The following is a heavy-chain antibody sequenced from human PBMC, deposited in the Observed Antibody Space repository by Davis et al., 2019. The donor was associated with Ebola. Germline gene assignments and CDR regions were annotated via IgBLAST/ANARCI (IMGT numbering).Heavy chain of an antibody. D-gene: IGHD6-19*01. CDR2: INTNTGNP. Sequence: ASVKVACKASGYTFTSYAMNWVRQAPGQGLEWMGWINTNTGNPTYAQGFTGRFVFSLDTSVSTAYLQISSLKAEDTAVYYCARGEQWLVLEGMGYWGQGTLVTVSS. V-gene: IGHV7-4-1*02. CDR1: GYTFTSYA. CDR3: ARGEQWLVLEGMGY. J-gene: IGHJ4*02.